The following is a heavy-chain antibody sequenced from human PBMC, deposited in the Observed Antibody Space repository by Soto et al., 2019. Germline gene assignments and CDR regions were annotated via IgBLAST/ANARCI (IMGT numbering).Heavy chain of an antibody. Sequence: ASVKVSCKASGYTFTSYAMHWVRQAPGQRLEWMGWINAGNGNTKYSQKFQGRVTITRDTSASTAYMELSSLRSEDTAVYYCASEKDRSNYCSSTSCYTGGGFDYWGQGTLVTVPQ. CDR2: INAGNGNT. CDR3: ASEKDRSNYCSSTSCYTGGGFDY. CDR1: GYTFTSYA. J-gene: IGHJ4*02. V-gene: IGHV1-3*01. D-gene: IGHD2-2*02.